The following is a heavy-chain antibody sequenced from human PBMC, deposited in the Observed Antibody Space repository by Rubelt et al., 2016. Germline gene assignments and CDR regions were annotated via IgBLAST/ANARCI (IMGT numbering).Heavy chain of an antibody. Sequence: QVQLVQSGSELKKPGASVKVSCKASGYTFTSYAMNWVRQAPGQGLEWMGWINTNTGNPTYAQGVTGRVVFSLGTSVSTAYLQISSLKAEDTAVYYCARVIAAAGRDGNYFDYWGQGTLVTVSS. D-gene: IGHD6-13*01. CDR1: GYTFTSYA. V-gene: IGHV7-4-1*02. CDR3: ARVIAAAGRDGNYFDY. J-gene: IGHJ4*02. CDR2: INTNTGNP.